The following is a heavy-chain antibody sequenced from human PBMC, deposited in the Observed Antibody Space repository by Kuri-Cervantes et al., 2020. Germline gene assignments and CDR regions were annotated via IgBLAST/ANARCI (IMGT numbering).Heavy chain of an antibody. D-gene: IGHD2-15*01. V-gene: IGHV3-48*01. CDR2: ISSSSSTI. CDR3: ARVVRYCSGGSCYSGWFDP. CDR1: GFTFSSYS. Sequence: EALSLTCAASGFTFSSYSMNWVRQAPGKGLEWVSYISSSSSTIYYADSVKGRFTISRDNAKNSLYLQMNSLRAEDTAVYYCARVVRYCSGGSCYSGWFDPWGQGTLVTVSS. J-gene: IGHJ5*02.